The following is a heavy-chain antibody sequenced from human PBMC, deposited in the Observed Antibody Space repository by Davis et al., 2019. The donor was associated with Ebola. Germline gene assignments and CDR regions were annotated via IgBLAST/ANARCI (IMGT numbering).Heavy chain of an antibody. D-gene: IGHD2/OR15-2a*01. Sequence: SVKVSCKVSGFTFTSTAVQWVRQARGQRLEWIGRIVVDTGYTNYAQKFHERVTITRDTSTSTVYMELSSLRSDDTAVYYCSTVIANIDYWGQGTLVTVSS. V-gene: IGHV1-58*01. CDR1: GFTFTSTA. J-gene: IGHJ4*02. CDR2: IVVDTGYT. CDR3: STVIANIDY.